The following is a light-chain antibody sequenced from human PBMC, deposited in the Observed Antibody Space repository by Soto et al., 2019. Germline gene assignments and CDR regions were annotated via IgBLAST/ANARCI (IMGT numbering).Light chain of an antibody. CDR3: QQYNTRT. V-gene: IGKV1-5*01. CDR1: QSLSSW. J-gene: IGKJ1*01. Sequence: DIQMTQSPSTLSASVGDRVTITCRASQSLSSWLAWYQQKPGKAPKLLIYDASSLESGVPSRYSGSGSGTEFTLTIISLQPDDFATYYCQQYNTRTFGQGTKVEIK. CDR2: DAS.